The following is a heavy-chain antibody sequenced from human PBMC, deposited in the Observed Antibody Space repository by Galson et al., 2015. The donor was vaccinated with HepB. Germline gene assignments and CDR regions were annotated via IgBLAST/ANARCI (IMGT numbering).Heavy chain of an antibody. Sequence: LSLTCAVYGGSFSGYYWSWIRQPPGKGLEWIGEINHSGSTNYNPSLKSRVTISVDTSKNQFSLKLSSVTAADTAVYYCARDRYYYGSGSYYNAKYNWFDPWGQGTLVTVSS. CDR2: INHSGST. J-gene: IGHJ5*02. CDR3: ARDRYYYGSGSYYNAKYNWFDP. D-gene: IGHD3-10*01. CDR1: GGSFSGYY. V-gene: IGHV4-34*01.